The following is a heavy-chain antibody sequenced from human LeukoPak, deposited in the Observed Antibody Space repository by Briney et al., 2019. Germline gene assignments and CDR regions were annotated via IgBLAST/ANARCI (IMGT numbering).Heavy chain of an antibody. CDR2: IYNTVDT. Sequence: KPSETVSLTCTVSGGSIIGNFWTWIRQPPGKRLEWIGYIYNTVDTNYNPSLKSRVTISVDMSKNQFSLRLTSVTAADTAVYYCARRRYYDSSGYNPTYYFDYWGQGILVTVSS. CDR3: ARRRYYDSSGYNPTYYFDY. CDR1: GGSIIGNF. J-gene: IGHJ4*02. V-gene: IGHV4-59*01. D-gene: IGHD3-22*01.